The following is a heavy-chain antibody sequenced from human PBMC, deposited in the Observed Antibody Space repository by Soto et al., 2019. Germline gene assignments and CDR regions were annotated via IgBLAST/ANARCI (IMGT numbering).Heavy chain of an antibody. J-gene: IGHJ6*03. CDR2: IIPILGTG. CDR1: GGTFTSDT. V-gene: IGHV1-69*08. Sequence: QVQLVQSGPEVKKSGSSVKVSCKLSGGTFTSDTISWLRRAPGQGLEWMGRIIPILGTGNYAQKFQGRITFTEDKSRNTGYRELSSLTSGDTACYYVAGEEGSYYLVAVPLVVLVVGGKGTWVTV. D-gene: IGHD2-15*01. CDR3: AGEEGSYYLVAVPLVVLVV.